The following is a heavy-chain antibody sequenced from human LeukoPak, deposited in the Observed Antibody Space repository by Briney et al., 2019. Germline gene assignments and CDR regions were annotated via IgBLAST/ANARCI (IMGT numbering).Heavy chain of an antibody. CDR3: ARDGSGSYYNVESWFDP. CDR1: GGTFSSYA. J-gene: IGHJ5*02. Sequence: ASVKVSCKASGGTFSSYAISWVRQAPGQGLEWMGGIIPIFGTANYAQKFQGRVTITADESTSTAYMELSSLRSEDTAVYYCARDGSGSYYNVESWFDPWGQGTLVTVSS. V-gene: IGHV1-69*13. D-gene: IGHD3-10*01. CDR2: IIPIFGTA.